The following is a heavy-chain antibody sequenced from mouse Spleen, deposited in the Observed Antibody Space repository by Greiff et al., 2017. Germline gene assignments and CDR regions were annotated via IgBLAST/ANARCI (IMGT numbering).Heavy chain of an antibody. V-gene: IGHV1-69*02. D-gene: IGHD2-2*01. J-gene: IGHJ4*01. Sequence: VQLQQPGAELVKPGASVKLSCKASGYTFTSYWMHWVKQRPGQGLEWIGEIDPSDSYTNYNQKFKGKATLTVDKSSSTAYMQLSSLTSEDSAVYYCARNPMVTDYYAMDYWGQGTSVTVSS. CDR1: GYTFTSYW. CDR2: IDPSDSYT. CDR3: ARNPMVTDYYAMDY.